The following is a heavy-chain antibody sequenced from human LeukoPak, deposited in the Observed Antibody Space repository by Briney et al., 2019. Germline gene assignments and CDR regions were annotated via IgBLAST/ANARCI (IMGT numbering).Heavy chain of an antibody. CDR2: IYYSGST. J-gene: IGHJ4*02. CDR3: ASAGGSYYSFDY. CDR1: GGSISSYY. D-gene: IGHD1-26*01. V-gene: IGHV4-59*08. Sequence: SGTLSLTCTVSGGSISSYYWSWIRQPPGKGLEWIGYIYYSGSTNYNPSLKSRVTISVDTSKNQFSLKLSSVTAADTAVYYCASAGGSYYSFDYWGQGTLVTVSS.